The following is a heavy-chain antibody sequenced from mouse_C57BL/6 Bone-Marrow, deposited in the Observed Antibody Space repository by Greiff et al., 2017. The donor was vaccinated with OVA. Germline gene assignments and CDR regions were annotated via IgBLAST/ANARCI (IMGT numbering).Heavy chain of an antibody. CDR2: ISDGGSYT. Sequence: EVQLVESGGGLVKPGGSLKLSCAASGFTFSSYAMSWVRQTPEKRLEWVATISDGGSYTYYPDNVKGRFTISRDNAKNNLYLQMSHLKSEDTAMYYCARECGNYVMDYWGQGTSVTVSS. J-gene: IGHJ4*01. CDR1: GFTFSSYA. CDR3: ARECGNYVMDY. V-gene: IGHV5-4*01. D-gene: IGHD2-1*01.